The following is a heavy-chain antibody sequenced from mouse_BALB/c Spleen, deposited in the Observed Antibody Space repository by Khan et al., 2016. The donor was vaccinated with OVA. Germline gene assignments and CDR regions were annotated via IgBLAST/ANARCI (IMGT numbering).Heavy chain of an antibody. J-gene: IGHJ3*01. CDR1: GYTFTDYY. CDR3: ARRNYFGYTFAY. CDR2: ISPGSGDT. V-gene: IGHV1-77*01. Sequence: QVRLQQSGAELARPGASVKLSCKASGYTFTDYYINWVKQRTGQGLEWIGEISPGSGDTYYNERFKGKATLTAAKSSSTAYMQLSSLTSEASAVYFCARRNYFGYTFAYWGQGTLVTVSA. D-gene: IGHD1-2*01.